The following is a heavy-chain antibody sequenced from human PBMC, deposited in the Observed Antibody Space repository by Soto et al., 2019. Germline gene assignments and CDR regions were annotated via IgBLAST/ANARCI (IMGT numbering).Heavy chain of an antibody. CDR3: ARDLWGYCGADCYPLDV. CDR2: MYNTGST. D-gene: IGHD2-21*02. Sequence: QVRLQESGPGLVKPSETLSLTCTVSGGSISSYYWSWIRQPPGKGLEWIGYMYNTGSTIYNPSLKSRFTMSVDTSKNQSSLKLNSVTAADTAVYYCARDLWGYCGADCYPLDVWGQGTTVTVSS. CDR1: GGSISSYY. V-gene: IGHV4-59*01. J-gene: IGHJ6*02.